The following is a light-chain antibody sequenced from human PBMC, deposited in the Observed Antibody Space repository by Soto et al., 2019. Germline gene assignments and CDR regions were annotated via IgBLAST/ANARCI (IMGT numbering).Light chain of an antibody. CDR3: QKYNSAPWT. V-gene: IGKV3-15*01. J-gene: IGKJ1*01. CDR2: GAS. Sequence: EIVMTQSPATLSVSPGERATLSCRASQSVSSSLAWYQQKPGQAPRLLIYGASTRATGIPARFSGSGSGIEFTLTISSLQSEDFATYYCQKYNSAPWTFGQGTKVEIK. CDR1: QSVSSS.